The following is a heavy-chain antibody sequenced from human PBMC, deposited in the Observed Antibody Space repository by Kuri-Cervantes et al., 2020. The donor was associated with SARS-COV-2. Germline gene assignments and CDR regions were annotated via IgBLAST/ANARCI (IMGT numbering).Heavy chain of an antibody. CDR2: IYSGGST. CDR3: ARHARRGYSYGPWDY. D-gene: IGHD5-18*01. J-gene: IGHJ4*02. Sequence: GESLKISCAASEFTFSSYWMSWVRQAPGKGLEWVSVIYSGGSTYYADSVKGRFTISRDNSKNTLYLQMNSLRAEDTAVYYCARHARRGYSYGPWDYWGQGTLVTVSS. V-gene: IGHV3-66*04. CDR1: EFTFSSYW.